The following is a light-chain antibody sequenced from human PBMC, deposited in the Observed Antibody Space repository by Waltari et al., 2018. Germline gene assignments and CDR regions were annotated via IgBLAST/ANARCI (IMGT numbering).Light chain of an antibody. CDR2: AAS. Sequence: DIQMTQSPSSLSASVGDRVTITCRVSQGIRDYVAWYQQKPGKVPKLLIFAASTLQSGVPSRFSGSGSGTEFTLTISSLQPEDVATYYCQKCNSAPFTFGPGTKVDIK. CDR3: QKCNSAPFT. V-gene: IGKV1-27*01. CDR1: QGIRDY. J-gene: IGKJ3*01.